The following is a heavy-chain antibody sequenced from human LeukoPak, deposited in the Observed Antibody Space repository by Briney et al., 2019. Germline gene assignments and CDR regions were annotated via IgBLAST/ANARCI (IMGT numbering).Heavy chain of an antibody. CDR3: AKDNKSAIAVAGYFDY. CDR1: GFTFSSYG. V-gene: IGHV3-30*18. Sequence: GGSLRLSCAASGFTFSSYGMHWVRQAPGKGLEWVAVISDDGSNKYYADSVKGRFTISRDNSKNTMYLQMNSLRAEDMAVDYCAKDNKSAIAVAGYFDYWGQGTLVTVSS. J-gene: IGHJ4*02. CDR2: ISDDGSNK. D-gene: IGHD6-19*01.